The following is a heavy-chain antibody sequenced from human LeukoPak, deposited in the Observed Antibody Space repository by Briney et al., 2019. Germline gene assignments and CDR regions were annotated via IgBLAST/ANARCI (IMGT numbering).Heavy chain of an antibody. J-gene: IGHJ4*02. CDR2: IYYSGST. CDR3: ARAPAVAGMDYYFDY. V-gene: IGHV4-59*01. D-gene: IGHD6-19*01. Sequence: PSETLSLTCTVSGGSISSYDWSWIRQPPGKGLEWIGYIYYSGSTNYNPSLKSRVTISVDTSKNQFSLKLSSVTAADTAVYYCARAPAVAGMDYYFDYWGQGTLVTVSS. CDR1: GGSISSYD.